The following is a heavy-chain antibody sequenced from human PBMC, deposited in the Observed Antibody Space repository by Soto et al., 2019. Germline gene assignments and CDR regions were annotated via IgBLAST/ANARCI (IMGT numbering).Heavy chain of an antibody. Sequence: PGGSLRLSCAASGFTFSDYYMSWIRQAPGKGLEWVSYISSSGSTIYYADSVKGRFTISRDNAKNSLYLQMNSLRAEDTAVYYCAIGEWLSTSYFNFWGKGTLVTVSS. CDR2: ISSSGSTI. CDR3: AIGEWLSTSYFNF. V-gene: IGHV3-11*01. J-gene: IGHJ4*02. D-gene: IGHD3-3*01. CDR1: GFTFSDYY.